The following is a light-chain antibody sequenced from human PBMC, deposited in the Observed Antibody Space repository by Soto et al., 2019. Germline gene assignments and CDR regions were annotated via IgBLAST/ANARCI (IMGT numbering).Light chain of an antibody. V-gene: IGKV3-11*01. Sequence: VVLTQSPVTLSLSPGERATLSCRASQSFRGLLAWYQQKPGQAPSLLIYDASNRATGIPDRLSGSGSGTDFTLTISRLEPEDFAVYYCQQYGVSWTFGQGTKVDIK. CDR2: DAS. CDR3: QQYGVSWT. J-gene: IGKJ1*01. CDR1: QSFRGL.